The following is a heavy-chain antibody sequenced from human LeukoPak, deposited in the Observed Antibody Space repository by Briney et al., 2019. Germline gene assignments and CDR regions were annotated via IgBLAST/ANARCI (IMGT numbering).Heavy chain of an antibody. CDR3: ARHRSGRRYDAFDI. J-gene: IGHJ3*02. CDR2: IYPGDSDT. V-gene: IGHV5-51*01. CDR1: GSSFTTYW. Sequence: GGSLQISCKGSGSSFTTYWIDWVRQLPGKGLEWMGIIYPGDSDTTYSPSFQGQVTISADKSISTAYLQWSSLKASDTAIYYCARHRSGRRYDAFDIWGQGTMVTVSS. D-gene: IGHD3-3*01.